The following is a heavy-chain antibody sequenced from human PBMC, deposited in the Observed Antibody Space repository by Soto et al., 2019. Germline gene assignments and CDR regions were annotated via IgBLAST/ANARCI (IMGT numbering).Heavy chain of an antibody. V-gene: IGHV4-59*11. J-gene: IGHJ3*02. CDR3: AREGPLSGDAFDI. D-gene: IGHD3-16*01. CDR2: VSHSGST. CDR1: GGSIISHL. Sequence: SETLSLTCTVSGGSIISHLWSWIRQPPGKGLEWIGYVSHSGSTTHNPSLKSRVTISLDTSKNQDSLQLRSVTAADTAVYYCAREGPLSGDAFDIWGRGTKVTVSS.